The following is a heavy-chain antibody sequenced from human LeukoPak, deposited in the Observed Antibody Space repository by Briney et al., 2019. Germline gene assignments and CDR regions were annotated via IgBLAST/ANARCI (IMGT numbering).Heavy chain of an antibody. V-gene: IGHV3-23*01. Sequence: GGSLRLSCTASGFTFSSFGISWVRQAPGKGLEWVSSISESGSNSTFYADSVKGRFTISRDNSKSTLYLQMNSLRAEDTALNHCAKGPPLGYWGQGTLVTVSS. CDR2: ISESGSNST. CDR3: AKGPPLGY. J-gene: IGHJ4*02. CDR1: GFTFSSFG. D-gene: IGHD1-14*01.